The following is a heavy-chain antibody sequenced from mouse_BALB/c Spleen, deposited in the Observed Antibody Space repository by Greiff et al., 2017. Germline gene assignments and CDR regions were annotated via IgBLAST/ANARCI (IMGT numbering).Heavy chain of an antibody. Sequence: VQLQQSGPELVKPGASVKMSCKASGYSFTDYIMLWVKQSHGKSLEWIGNINPYYGSTSYNLKFKGKATLTVDKSSSTAYMQLNSLTSEDSAVYYCARGNGNYAAYWGQGTLVTVSA. J-gene: IGHJ3*01. D-gene: IGHD2-1*01. CDR1: GYSFTDYI. CDR2: INPYYGST. CDR3: ARGNGNYAAY. V-gene: IGHV1-39*01.